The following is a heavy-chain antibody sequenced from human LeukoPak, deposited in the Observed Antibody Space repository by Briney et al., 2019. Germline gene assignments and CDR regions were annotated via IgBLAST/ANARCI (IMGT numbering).Heavy chain of an antibody. V-gene: IGHV4-34*01. CDR2: INHSGSN. CDR3: ARGRQQQLGGYYYYYMDV. Sequence: SETQSFTCAVYGGSFSGYYSSWIRHPPGKGLECIREINHSGSNNYNPPRKSRVTISVKTSKNQLSLKLSSVTAADTAVYYCARGRQQQLGGYYYYYMDVWGKGTTVTVSS. J-gene: IGHJ6*03. D-gene: IGHD6-13*01. CDR1: GGSFSGYY.